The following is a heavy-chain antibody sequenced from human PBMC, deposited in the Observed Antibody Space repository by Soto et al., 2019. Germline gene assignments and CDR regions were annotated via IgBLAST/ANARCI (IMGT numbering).Heavy chain of an antibody. CDR3: ARGWYEDY. CDR2: INHSGST. J-gene: IGHJ4*02. CDR1: GGSFSGYS. Sequence: SETLSLTCAVYGGSFSGYSSSWIRQPPGKGLEWIGEINHSGSTNYNPSLKSRVTISVDTSKNQFSLKLSSVTAADTAVYYCARGWYEDYWGQGTLVTVSS. V-gene: IGHV4-34*01. D-gene: IGHD6-13*01.